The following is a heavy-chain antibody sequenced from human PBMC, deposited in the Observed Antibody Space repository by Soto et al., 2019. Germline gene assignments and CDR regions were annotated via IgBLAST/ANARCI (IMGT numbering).Heavy chain of an antibody. CDR1: GFTFSSYA. CDR2: ISYDGSNK. V-gene: IGHV3-30-3*01. CDR3: ARTLGYCISTSCYGDYYYYGMDV. Sequence: QVQLVESGGGVVQPGRSLRLSCAASGFTFSSYAMHWVRQAPGKGLEWVAVISYDGSNKYYADSVKGRFTISRDNSKNTLYLQMNSLRAEDTAVYYCARTLGYCISTSCYGDYYYYGMDVWGPGTTVTVSS. D-gene: IGHD2-2*01. J-gene: IGHJ6*02.